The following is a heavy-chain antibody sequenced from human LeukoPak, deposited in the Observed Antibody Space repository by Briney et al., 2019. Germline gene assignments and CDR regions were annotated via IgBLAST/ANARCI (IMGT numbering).Heavy chain of an antibody. Sequence: PGGSLRLSCAASGFTFSSYSMNWVRQAPGKGLEWVSYISSSSSTIYYADSVKGRFTISRDNAKNSLYLQMNSLRAEDTAVYYCARVFGSSWDPYTAIPRPYGMDVWGQGTTVTVSS. CDR1: GFTFSSYS. CDR2: ISSSSSTI. CDR3: ARVFGSSWDPYTAIPRPYGMDV. V-gene: IGHV3-48*01. J-gene: IGHJ6*02. D-gene: IGHD6-13*01.